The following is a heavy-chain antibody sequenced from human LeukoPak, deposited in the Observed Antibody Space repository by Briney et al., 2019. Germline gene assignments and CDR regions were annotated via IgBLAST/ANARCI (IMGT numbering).Heavy chain of an antibody. D-gene: IGHD3-3*01. V-gene: IGHV1-2*02. J-gene: IGHJ4*02. Sequence: ASVKVSCKASGYTFTGYYIHWVRQAPGQGPEWMGWISPDSGGTNYAQKFQGRVTVTGDSSVSTAYMELSGLRSDDTAVYYCARDSIRGVRLLDYWGQGTLVTVSS. CDR1: GYTFTGYY. CDR2: ISPDSGGT. CDR3: ARDSIRGVRLLDY.